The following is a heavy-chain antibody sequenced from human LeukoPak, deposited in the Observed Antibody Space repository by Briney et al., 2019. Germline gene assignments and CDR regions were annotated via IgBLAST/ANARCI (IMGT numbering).Heavy chain of an antibody. Sequence: GGSLRLSCAASEFTLSDSYMNWIRQAPGKGLEWISYITTSGSAKHYADPVKGRFTISRDNAKNSLYLQMNSPRADDTAVYYCARSGYGYGDAFDIWGQGTMVTVSS. CDR3: ARSGYGYGDAFDI. CDR2: ITTSGSAK. J-gene: IGHJ3*02. CDR1: EFTLSDSY. V-gene: IGHV3-11*01. D-gene: IGHD5-18*01.